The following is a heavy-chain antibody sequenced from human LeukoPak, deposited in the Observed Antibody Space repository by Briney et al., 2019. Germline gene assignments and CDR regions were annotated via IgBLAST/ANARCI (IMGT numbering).Heavy chain of an antibody. CDR3: ARVRSGTWNGYEY. J-gene: IGHJ4*02. V-gene: IGHV3-74*01. D-gene: IGHD3-3*01. CDR1: GFICSSYW. Sequence: GGSLRLSCAASGFICSSYWMHWFRQGPGKGLVWVSRISTDGSSTSYADSVKGRFTISRDNAKNTLYLQMDSLRAEDSAVYYCARVRSGTWNGYEYWGQGTLVTVSS. CDR2: ISTDGSST.